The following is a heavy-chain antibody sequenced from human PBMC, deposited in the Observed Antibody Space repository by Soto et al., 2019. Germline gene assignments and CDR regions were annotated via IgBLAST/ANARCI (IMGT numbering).Heavy chain of an antibody. J-gene: IGHJ6*02. CDR1: GYSFTSYW. CDR3: ASPKDGYCSGGSCYYYHGMDA. CDR2: IDPSDSYT. D-gene: IGHD2-15*01. V-gene: IGHV5-10-1*01. Sequence: GESLKISCKGSGYSFTSYWISWVRQMPGKGLEWMGRIDPSDSYTNYSPSFQGHVTISADKSTSTAYLQWSSLKASDTAMYYCASPKDGYCSGGSCYYYHGMDAWGQGTTVNVSS.